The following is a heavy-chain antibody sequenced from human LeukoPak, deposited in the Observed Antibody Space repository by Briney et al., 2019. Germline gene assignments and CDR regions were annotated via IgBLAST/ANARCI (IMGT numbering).Heavy chain of an antibody. D-gene: IGHD6-13*01. CDR1: GYTFTSYY. Sequence: ASVKVSFKASGYTFTSYYMHWVRQAPGQGLEWMGIINPSGGSTSYAQKFQGRVTMTRDTSTSTVYMELSSLRSEDTAVYYCATGIAAAGALDYWGQGTLVTVSS. CDR3: ATGIAAAGALDY. J-gene: IGHJ4*02. CDR2: INPSGGST. V-gene: IGHV1-46*01.